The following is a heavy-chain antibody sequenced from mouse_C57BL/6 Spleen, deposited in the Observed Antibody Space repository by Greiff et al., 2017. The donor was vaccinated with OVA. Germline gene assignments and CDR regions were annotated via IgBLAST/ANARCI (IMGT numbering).Heavy chain of an antibody. CDR2: INPNNGGT. CDR1: GYTFTDYY. V-gene: IGHV1-26*01. Sequence: EVQLQQSGPELVKPGASVKISCKASGYTFTDYYMNWVKQSHGKSLEWIGDINPNNGGTSYNQKFKGKATLTVDKSSTTAYMELRSLPSEDSAVYNCASDYDAMDYWGQGTSVTVSS. J-gene: IGHJ4*01. CDR3: ASDYDAMDY.